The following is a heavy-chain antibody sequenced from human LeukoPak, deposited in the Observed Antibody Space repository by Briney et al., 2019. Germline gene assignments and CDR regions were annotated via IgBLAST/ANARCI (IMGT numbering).Heavy chain of an antibody. CDR3: TLVGASGRIAY. CDR2: IIPILGIA. CDR1: GGTFSSYA. D-gene: IGHD1-26*01. J-gene: IGHJ4*02. V-gene: IGHV1-69*04. Sequence: ASVKVSCKASGGTFSSYAISWVRQAPGQGLEWMGRIIPILGIANYAQKFQGRVTITADKSTSTAYMELSSLRSEDTAVYYCTLVGASGRIAYWGQGTLITVSS.